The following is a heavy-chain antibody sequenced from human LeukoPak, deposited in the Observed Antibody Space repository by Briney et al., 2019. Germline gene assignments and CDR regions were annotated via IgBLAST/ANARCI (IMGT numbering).Heavy chain of an antibody. D-gene: IGHD2-21*01. Sequence: SVKVSCKASGGTFSSYAISWVRQAPGQGLEWMGGIIPIFGTANYAQKFQGRVTMTTDTSTSTAYMELRSLRSDDTAVYYCARGPLMVVIDSNWFDPWGQGTLVTVSS. J-gene: IGHJ5*02. V-gene: IGHV1-69*05. CDR3: ARGPLMVVIDSNWFDP. CDR1: GGTFSSYA. CDR2: IIPIFGTA.